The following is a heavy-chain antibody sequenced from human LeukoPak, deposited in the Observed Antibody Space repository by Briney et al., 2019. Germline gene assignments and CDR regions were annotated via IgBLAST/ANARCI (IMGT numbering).Heavy chain of an antibody. Sequence: PGGSLRLSCAASGFTFSSYSMNWVRQAPGKGLEWVSYISSSSSTIYYADSVKGRFTISRDNAKNSLYLQMNSLRAEDTAVYYCARDPTIYLAALWGQGTMVTVSS. CDR1: GFTFSSYS. D-gene: IGHD5-24*01. J-gene: IGHJ3*01. CDR3: ARDPTIYLAAL. CDR2: ISSSSSTI. V-gene: IGHV3-48*04.